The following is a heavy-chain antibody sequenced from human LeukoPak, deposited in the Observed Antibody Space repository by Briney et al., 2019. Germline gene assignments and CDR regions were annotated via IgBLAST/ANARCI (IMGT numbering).Heavy chain of an antibody. CDR1: GFTFSSYV. Sequence: PGRALRLSCAASGFTFSSYVMHWVRQAPGKGLEWVAVISYDGSNKYYADSVKGRFTISRDNSKNTLYLQMNSLRAEDTAVYYCAKDGDTAMVSSYYGMDVWGKGTTVTVSS. J-gene: IGHJ6*04. CDR3: AKDGDTAMVSSYYGMDV. CDR2: ISYDGSNK. D-gene: IGHD5-18*01. V-gene: IGHV3-30*18.